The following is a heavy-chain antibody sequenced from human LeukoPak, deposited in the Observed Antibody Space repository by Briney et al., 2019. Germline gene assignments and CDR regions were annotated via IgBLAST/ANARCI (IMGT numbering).Heavy chain of an antibody. CDR3: ASSQYCSSTSCYTGGYWFDP. CDR1: GGSISSGDYY. D-gene: IGHD2-2*02. Sequence: PSQTLSLTCTVSGGSISSGDYYWSWIRQPPGKGLEWIGYIYYSGSTYYNPSLKSRVTISVDTSKNQFSLKLSSVTAADTAVYYCASSQYCSSTSCYTGGYWFDPWGQGTLVTVSS. V-gene: IGHV4-30-4*01. J-gene: IGHJ5*02. CDR2: IYYSGST.